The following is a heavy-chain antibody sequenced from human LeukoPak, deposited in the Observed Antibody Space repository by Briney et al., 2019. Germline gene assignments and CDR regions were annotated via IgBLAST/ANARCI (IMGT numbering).Heavy chain of an antibody. CDR1: GFTFSSYW. V-gene: IGHV3-7*03. CDR2: IKEDGSEK. D-gene: IGHD2-2*03. Sequence: GGSLRLSCAASGFTFSSYWMSWVRQAPGKGLEWVANIKEDGSEKRDVDSVKGRFTISRDNAKNSLYLQMNSLRDEDTAVYYCAKDSHWILFDDWGQGTLVAVSS. J-gene: IGHJ4*02. CDR3: AKDSHWILFDD.